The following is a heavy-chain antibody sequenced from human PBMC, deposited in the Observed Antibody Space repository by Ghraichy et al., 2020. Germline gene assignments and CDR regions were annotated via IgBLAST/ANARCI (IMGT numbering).Heavy chain of an antibody. CDR1: GGTFSSYA. V-gene: IGHV1-69*13. CDR3: ARGHSSGWYASGDY. CDR2: IIPIFGTA. J-gene: IGHJ4*02. D-gene: IGHD6-19*01. Sequence: SLKVSCKASGGTFSSYAISWVRQAPGQGLEWMGGIIPIFGTANYAQKFQGRVTITADESTSTAYMELSSLRSEDTAVYYCARGHSSGWYASGDYWGQGTLVTVSS.